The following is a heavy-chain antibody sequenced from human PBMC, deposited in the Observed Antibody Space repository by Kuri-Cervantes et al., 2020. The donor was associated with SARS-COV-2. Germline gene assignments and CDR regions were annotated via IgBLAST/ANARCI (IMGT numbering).Heavy chain of an antibody. J-gene: IGHJ4*02. V-gene: IGHV4-4*02. CDR2: IYHSGST. CDR3: ARDGDLLWFGD. CDR1: GGSISSSNW. D-gene: IGHD3-10*01. Sequence: GSLRPSCAVPGGSISSSNWWSWVRQPPGKGLEWIGEIYHSGSTNYNPSLKSRVTISVDKSKNQFSLKLSSVTAADTAVYYCARDGDLLWFGDWGQGTLVTVSS.